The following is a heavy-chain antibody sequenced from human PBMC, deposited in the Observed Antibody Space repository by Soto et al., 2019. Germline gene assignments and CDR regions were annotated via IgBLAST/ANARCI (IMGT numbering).Heavy chain of an antibody. CDR3: ARDQLAAADNWFDP. D-gene: IGHD6-13*01. V-gene: IGHV6-1*01. J-gene: IGHJ5*02. CDR2: TYYRSKWYN. Sequence: SQTLSLTCAISGDSVSGDSASWNWIRQSPSRGLEWLGRTYYRSKWYNDYAVSVKSRITINPDTSKNQFSLQLNSVTPEDTAVYYCARDQLAAADNWFDPWGQGTLVTVSS. CDR1: GDSVSGDSAS.